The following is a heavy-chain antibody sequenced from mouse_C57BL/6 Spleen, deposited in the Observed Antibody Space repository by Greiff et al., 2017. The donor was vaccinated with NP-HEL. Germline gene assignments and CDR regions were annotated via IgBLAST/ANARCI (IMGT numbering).Heavy chain of an antibody. CDR2: IDPSDSET. D-gene: IGHD2-5*01. Sequence: QVQLQQPGAELVRPGSSVKLSCKASGYTFTSYWMHWVKQRPIQGLEWIGNIDPSDSETYYNQKFKDKATLTVDTSSSTAYMQLSSLTSEDSAVYYCASEPYYSNPWFAYWGQGTLVTVSA. J-gene: IGHJ3*01. CDR1: GYTFTSYW. CDR3: ASEPYYSNPWFAY. V-gene: IGHV1-52*01.